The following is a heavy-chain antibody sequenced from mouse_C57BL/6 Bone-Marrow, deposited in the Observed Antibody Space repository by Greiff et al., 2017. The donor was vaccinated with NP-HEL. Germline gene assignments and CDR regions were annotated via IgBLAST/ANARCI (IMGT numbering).Heavy chain of an antibody. J-gene: IGHJ2*01. CDR3: ARQGYYGSSYYFDY. CDR1: GFTFSDYY. V-gene: IGHV5-12*01. CDR2: ISNGGGST. Sequence: EVQGVESGGGLVQPGGSLKLSCAASGFTFSDYYMYWVRQTPEKRLEWVAYISNGGGSTYYLDTVKGRFTISRDNAKNTLYLQMSRLKSEDTAMYYCARQGYYGSSYYFDYWGQGTTLTVSS. D-gene: IGHD1-1*01.